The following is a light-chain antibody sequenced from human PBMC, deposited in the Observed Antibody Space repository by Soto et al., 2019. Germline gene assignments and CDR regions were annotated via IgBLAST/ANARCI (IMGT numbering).Light chain of an antibody. CDR1: SSDIGGYEY. J-gene: IGLJ2*01. CDR2: EIN. Sequence: QSVLTQPASVSGSPGQSITISCTGTSSDIGGYEYVSWYQQHPGKAPRLMIYEINKRPSGVPDRFSGSKSGNTASLTVSGLQAEDEADDYCSSYAGSYTFVVFGGGTKVTVL. V-gene: IGLV2-8*01. CDR3: SSYAGSYTFVV.